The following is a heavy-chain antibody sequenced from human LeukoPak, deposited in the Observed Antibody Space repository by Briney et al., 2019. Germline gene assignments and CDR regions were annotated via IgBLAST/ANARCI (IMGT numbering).Heavy chain of an antibody. V-gene: IGHV4-30-4*07. Sequence: SETLSLTCAVSGGSISSGAYSWSWIRQPPGKGLEWIGYIYHSGRTYYNPSLKSRVTMSVDTSKNQFSLKLSSVTAADTAVYYCARPYYDSSGYYHDAFDIWGQGTMVTVSS. D-gene: IGHD3-22*01. J-gene: IGHJ3*02. CDR1: GGSISSGAYS. CDR2: IYHSGRT. CDR3: ARPYYDSSGYYHDAFDI.